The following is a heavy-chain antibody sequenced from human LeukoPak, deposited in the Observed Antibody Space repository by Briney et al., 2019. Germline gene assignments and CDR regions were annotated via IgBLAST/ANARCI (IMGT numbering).Heavy chain of an antibody. V-gene: IGHV3-48*03. CDR3: AELGITMIGGV. D-gene: IGHD3-10*02. CDR1: GFTFSSYE. CDR2: ISSSGSTI. J-gene: IGHJ6*04. Sequence: GGPLRLSCAASGFTFSSYEMNWVRQAPGKGLEWVSYISSSGSTIYYADSVKGRFTIPRDNAKNSLYLQMNSLRAEDTAVYYCAELGITMIGGVWGKGTTVTISS.